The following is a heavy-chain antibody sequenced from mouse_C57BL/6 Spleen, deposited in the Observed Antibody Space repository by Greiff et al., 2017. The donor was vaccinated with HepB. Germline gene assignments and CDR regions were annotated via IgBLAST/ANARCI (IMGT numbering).Heavy chain of an antibody. V-gene: IGHV1-76*01. Sequence: QVQLQQSGAELVRPGASVKLSCKASGYTFTDYYINWVKQRPGQGLEWIARIYPGSGNTYYNEKFKGKATLTAEKSSSTAYMQLSSLTSEDSAVYFCARSHYDYGDWYFDVWGTGTTVTVSS. J-gene: IGHJ1*03. CDR1: GYTFTDYY. CDR3: ARSHYDYGDWYFDV. D-gene: IGHD2-4*01. CDR2: IYPGSGNT.